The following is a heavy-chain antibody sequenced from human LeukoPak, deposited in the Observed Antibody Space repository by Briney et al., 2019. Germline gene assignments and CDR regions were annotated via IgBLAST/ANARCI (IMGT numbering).Heavy chain of an antibody. Sequence: SETLSLTCTVSGGSISSSSYYWGWIRQPPGKGLEWIGSIYYSGSTYYNPSLKSRVTISVDTSKNQFSLKLSSVTAADTAVYYCARAWRSGYYYGFDYWGQGTLVTVSS. CDR3: ARAWRSGYYYGFDY. D-gene: IGHD3-22*01. CDR1: GGSISSSSYY. V-gene: IGHV4-39*07. J-gene: IGHJ4*02. CDR2: IYYSGST.